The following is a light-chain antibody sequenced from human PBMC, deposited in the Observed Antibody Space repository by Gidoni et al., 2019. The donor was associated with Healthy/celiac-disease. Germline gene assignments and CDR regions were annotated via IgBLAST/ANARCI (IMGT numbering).Light chain of an antibody. Sequence: ELVMTQSPATLPVSPGERATLACRASQSVSSSLAWYQQKPGQAPRLLIYGASTRASGIPARFSGSGSVTEFSLTISSLQSEDFVVYYCQQYNNWPPTFGPGTKVDIK. V-gene: IGKV3-15*01. CDR1: QSVSSS. J-gene: IGKJ3*01. CDR3: QQYNNWPPT. CDR2: GAS.